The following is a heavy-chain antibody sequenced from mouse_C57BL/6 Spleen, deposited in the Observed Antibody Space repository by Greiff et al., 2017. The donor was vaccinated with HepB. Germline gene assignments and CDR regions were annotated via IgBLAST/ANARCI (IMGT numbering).Heavy chain of an antibody. CDR2: ISSGGDYI. CDR1: GFTFSSYA. V-gene: IGHV5-9-1*02. CDR3: TRDEGLKRAMDY. D-gene: IGHD3-3*01. Sequence: EVHLVESGEGLVKPGGSLKLSCAASGFTFSSYAMSWVRQTPEKRLEWVAYISSGGDYIYYADTVKGRFTISRDNARNTLYLQMSSLKSEDTAMYYCTRDEGLKRAMDYWGQGTSVTVSS. J-gene: IGHJ4*01.